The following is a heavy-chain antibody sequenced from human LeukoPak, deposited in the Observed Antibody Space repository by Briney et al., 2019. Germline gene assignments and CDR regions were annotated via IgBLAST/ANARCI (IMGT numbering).Heavy chain of an antibody. Sequence: GSLRLSCAASGFTFSSYAMSWVRQAPGKGLEWIGHISYSGSANYNTSLKSRVTISVDPSKNQFSLKVSSVTAADTAVYYCARWDSSALHDAFDIWGQGTMVTVSS. CDR1: GFTFSSYA. J-gene: IGHJ3*02. D-gene: IGHD6-25*01. CDR3: ARWDSSALHDAFDI. CDR2: ISYSGSA. V-gene: IGHV4-59*08.